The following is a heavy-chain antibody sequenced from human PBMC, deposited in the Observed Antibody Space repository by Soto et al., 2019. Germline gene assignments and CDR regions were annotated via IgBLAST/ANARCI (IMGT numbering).Heavy chain of an antibody. Sequence: QVQLVESGGGVVQPGRSLRLSCAASGFSFSSYAMHWVRQAPGKGLDWVAVISYDGSNKYYADSVKGRFTISRDNSKNTLYLQMNSLGAEDTAVYYSARKYGSGSYYKGYFDYWGQGTLVTVSS. CDR3: ARKYGSGSYYKGYFDY. D-gene: IGHD3-10*01. CDR1: GFSFSSYA. J-gene: IGHJ4*02. CDR2: ISYDGSNK. V-gene: IGHV3-30-3*01.